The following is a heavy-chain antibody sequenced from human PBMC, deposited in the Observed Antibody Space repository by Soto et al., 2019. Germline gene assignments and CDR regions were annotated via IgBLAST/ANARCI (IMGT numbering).Heavy chain of an antibody. CDR1: GGSGGSFSGYY. CDR3: ARHNYDSSGYYHYYYGMDV. J-gene: IGHJ6*02. Sequence: QVQLQQWGAGLLKPSETLSLTCAVYGGSGGSFSGYYWSWIRQPPGKGLEWVGGINHSGSTNYNPSIKSRVTISVDTSKNQFSLKLSSVTAADPAVYYCARHNYDSSGYYHYYYGMDVWGQGTTVTVSS. CDR2: INHSGST. V-gene: IGHV4-34*01. D-gene: IGHD3-22*01.